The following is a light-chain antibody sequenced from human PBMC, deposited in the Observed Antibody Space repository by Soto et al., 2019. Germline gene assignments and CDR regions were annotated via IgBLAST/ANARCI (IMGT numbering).Light chain of an antibody. CDR2: EGS. J-gene: IGLJ2*01. Sequence: QSALTQPASVSGSPGQSITISCTGTSSDIGSYKFVSWYQQHAGKAPKLMTYEGSKRPSGVSDRFSASKSGNTASLTISGLQADDEADYYCCSHAGDHVVFGGGTKLTV. V-gene: IGLV2-23*01. CDR1: SSDIGSYKF. CDR3: CSHAGDHVV.